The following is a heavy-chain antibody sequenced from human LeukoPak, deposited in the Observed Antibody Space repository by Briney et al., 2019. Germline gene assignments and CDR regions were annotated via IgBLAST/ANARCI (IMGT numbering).Heavy chain of an antibody. CDR2: INHSGST. D-gene: IGHD6-13*01. Sequence: SETLPLTCAVYGGSFSGYYWSWIRQPPGKGLEWIGEINHSGSTNYNPSLKSRVTISVDTSKNQFSLKLSSVTAADTAVYYCAREGRSSWYPFWGQGTLVTVSS. V-gene: IGHV4-34*01. J-gene: IGHJ4*02. CDR1: GGSFSGYY. CDR3: AREGRSSWYPF.